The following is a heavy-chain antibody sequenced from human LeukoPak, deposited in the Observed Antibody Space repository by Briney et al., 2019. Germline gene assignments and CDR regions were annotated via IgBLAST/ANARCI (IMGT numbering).Heavy chain of an antibody. Sequence: GGSLRLSCAASGFTFSSYNMNWVRQAPGKGLEWVSYISLSSSTIYYADSVKGRFTISRENAKTSLYLQMNSLRAEDTAVYYCARNPESYYDSSGYYRRFDYWGQGTLVTVSS. CDR3: ARNPESYYDSSGYYRRFDY. CDR2: ISLSSSTI. V-gene: IGHV3-48*01. J-gene: IGHJ4*02. CDR1: GFTFSSYN. D-gene: IGHD3-22*01.